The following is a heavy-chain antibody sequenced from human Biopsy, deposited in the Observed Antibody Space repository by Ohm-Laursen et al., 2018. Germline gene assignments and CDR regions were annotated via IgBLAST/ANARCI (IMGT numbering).Heavy chain of an antibody. CDR3: AKDLKWDVSADYFDF. Sequence: SLRLSCAASGFPFSTYAMSWVRQTPGKGLEWVSSINGGGDGTFYADSVKGRFSISRDNSKNTLYLQMKSLRAEDTALYYCAKDLKWDVSADYFDFWGQGTTVTVSS. V-gene: IGHV3-23*01. J-gene: IGHJ4*03. CDR1: GFPFSTYA. CDR2: INGGGDGT. D-gene: IGHD1-26*01.